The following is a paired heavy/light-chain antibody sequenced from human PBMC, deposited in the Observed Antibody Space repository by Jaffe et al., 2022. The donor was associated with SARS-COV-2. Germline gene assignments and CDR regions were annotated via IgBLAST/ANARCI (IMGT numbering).Light chain of an antibody. V-gene: IGLV1-51*02. CDR1: SSNIGNNY. CDR2: END. Sequence: QSVLTQPPSVSAAPGQKVTISCSGDSSNIGNNYVCWYQQLPGAAPKILIYENDKRPSGIPDRFSGSKSGTSATLGITGLQTGDEADYYCGTWDIGLSTGVFGGGTRLTVL. J-gene: IGLJ3*02. CDR3: GTWDIGLSTGV.
Heavy chain of an antibody. CDR2: INTRTGNP. V-gene: IGHV7-4-1*02. J-gene: IGHJ3*01. CDR3: AALFCSSGSCWFDF. D-gene: IGHD2-15*01. CDR1: GYTFTTYA. Sequence: VQLVQSGSELKNPGASVKVSCEASGYTFTTYALSWVRQAPGQGLEWMGWINTRTGNPTIAQGFAGRFVFSLDTSVSTAYVQISSLKAEDTAVYYCAALFCSSGSCWFDFWGQGTMVTVSS.